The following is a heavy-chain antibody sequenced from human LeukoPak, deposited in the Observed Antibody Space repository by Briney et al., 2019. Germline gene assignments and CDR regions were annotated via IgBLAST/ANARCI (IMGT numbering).Heavy chain of an antibody. V-gene: IGHV1-46*01. J-gene: IGHJ5*02. CDR1: GYTFTSYY. CDR3: ARDHTGYSGYVLHYNWFDP. Sequence: ASVKVSCKASGYTFTSYYMHWVRQAPGQGLEWMGIINPSGGSTSYAQKFQGRVTMTRDTSTSTVYMELSSLRSEDTAVYYCARDHTGYSGYVLHYNWFDPWGQGTLVTVSS. D-gene: IGHD5-12*01. CDR2: INPSGGST.